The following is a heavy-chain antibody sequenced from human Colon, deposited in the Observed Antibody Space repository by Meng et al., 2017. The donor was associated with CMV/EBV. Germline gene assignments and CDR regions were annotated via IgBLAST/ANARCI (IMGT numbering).Heavy chain of an antibody. D-gene: IGHD3-10*01. CDR1: GGSFSNYY. Sequence: QVQLQQGGEGLWKPSETLSRTCVVSGGSFSNYYWSWIRQSPGKGLEWIGDIHQSGITNHNPSLKSRVTISIDTSKNQFSLKLSSVTAADTALYYCAGGTYQAWEVLYFWGQGTLVTVSS. CDR3: AGGTYQAWEVLYF. CDR2: IHQSGIT. V-gene: IGHV4-34*01. J-gene: IGHJ4*02.